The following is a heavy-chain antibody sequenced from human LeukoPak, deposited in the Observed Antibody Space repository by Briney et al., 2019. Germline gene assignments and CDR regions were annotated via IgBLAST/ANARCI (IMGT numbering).Heavy chain of an antibody. V-gene: IGHV1-2*02. CDR3: ARADCSSTSCYGGRNWFDP. J-gene: IGHJ5*02. CDR1: GYTFTGYY. Sequence: AASVKVSCKASGYTFTGYYMHWVRQAPGPGLGWMGWINPNSGGTNYAQKLQGRVTMTRDTYISTAYMELSRLRSDDTGVYYCARADCSSTSCYGGRNWFDPWGQGTLVTVSS. CDR2: INPNSGGT. D-gene: IGHD2-2*01.